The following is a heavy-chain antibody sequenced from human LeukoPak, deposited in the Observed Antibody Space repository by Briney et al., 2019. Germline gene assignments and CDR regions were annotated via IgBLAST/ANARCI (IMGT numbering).Heavy chain of an antibody. J-gene: IGHJ6*03. Sequence: GGSLRLSCAASEFTFSSYNMNWVRQAPGKGLEWVSYITTSGSTIYYADSVKGRFTISRDNAKNALYLQMNSLRAEDTAVYYCARARSLLFMDVWGKGTTVTISS. CDR3: ARARSLLFMDV. CDR2: ITTSGSTI. V-gene: IGHV3-48*04. D-gene: IGHD3-10*01. CDR1: EFTFSSYN.